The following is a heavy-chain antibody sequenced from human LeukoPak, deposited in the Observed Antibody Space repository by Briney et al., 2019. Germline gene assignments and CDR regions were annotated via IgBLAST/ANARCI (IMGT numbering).Heavy chain of an antibody. CDR2: ISGSGGST. Sequence: GGSLRLSCAASGFTFSSYAMSWVRQAPGKGLEWVSAISGSGGSTYYADSVKGRFTISRDNSKNTLYLQMNSLRAEDTAVYYCAKDHGDIVVVPAATNYFDYWGQGTLVTVSS. J-gene: IGHJ4*02. CDR1: GFTFSSYA. V-gene: IGHV3-23*01. D-gene: IGHD2-2*01. CDR3: AKDHGDIVVVPAATNYFDY.